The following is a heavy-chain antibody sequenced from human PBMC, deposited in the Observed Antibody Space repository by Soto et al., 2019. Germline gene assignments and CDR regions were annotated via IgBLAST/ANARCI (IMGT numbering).Heavy chain of an antibody. V-gene: IGHV3-66*01. CDR3: AGDTVGGAYDFCH. D-gene: IGHD3-3*01. J-gene: IGHJ4*02. CDR1: GFAVESRF. Sequence: VQLVESGGSLVQPGGSLRLSCAASGFAVESRFMTWVRQAPGKGLEWVSVISNEGTTSYAASVKGRFTISRDSSKNSVFIHMTSVRAEDTSVYLCAGDTVGGAYDFCHGGKGTLVTVSS. CDR2: ISNEGTT.